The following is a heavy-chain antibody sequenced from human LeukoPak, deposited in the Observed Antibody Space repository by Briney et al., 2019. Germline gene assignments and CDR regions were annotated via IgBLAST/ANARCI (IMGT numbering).Heavy chain of an antibody. D-gene: IGHD4/OR15-4a*01. J-gene: IGHJ4*02. V-gene: IGHV3-23*01. CDR3: ARSSWGDYGEGPFDS. CDR1: GFTFSTYA. CDR2: IGASGTST. Sequence: QPGGSLRLSCAASGFTFSTYAMTWVRQAPGKGLEWVSGIGASGTSTHYADSVKGRFTVSRDNSKNTLYAQMDSLRVEDTAVYYCARSSWGDYGEGPFDSWGQGTLVTVSS.